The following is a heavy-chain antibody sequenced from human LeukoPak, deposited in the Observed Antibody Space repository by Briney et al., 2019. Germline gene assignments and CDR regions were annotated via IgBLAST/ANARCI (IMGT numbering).Heavy chain of an antibody. V-gene: IGHV3-53*01. CDR1: GFTVSSNY. CDR3: ARGRRYCSGGSCYSKANYYYYYMDV. CDR2: IYSGGST. Sequence: PGGSLRLSCAASGFTVSSNYMNWVRQAPGEGLEWVSVIYSGGSTYYADSVKGRFTISRDNSKNTLYLQINSLRAEDTAVYYCARGRRYCSGGSCYSKANYYYYYMDVWGKGTTVTISS. J-gene: IGHJ6*03. D-gene: IGHD2-15*01.